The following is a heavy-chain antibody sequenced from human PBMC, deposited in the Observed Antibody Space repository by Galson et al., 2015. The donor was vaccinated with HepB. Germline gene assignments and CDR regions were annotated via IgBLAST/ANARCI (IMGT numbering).Heavy chain of an antibody. CDR3: ARDREELGYYYSMDV. Sequence: LSLTCTVSGGSISSYYWSWIRQPPGKGLEWIGYIYYSGSTNYNPSLKSRVTISVDTSKNQFSLKLSSVTAADTAVYYCARDREELGYYYSMDVWGQGTTVTVSS. CDR1: GGSISSYY. CDR2: IYYSGST. J-gene: IGHJ6*02. D-gene: IGHD1-26*01. V-gene: IGHV4-59*01.